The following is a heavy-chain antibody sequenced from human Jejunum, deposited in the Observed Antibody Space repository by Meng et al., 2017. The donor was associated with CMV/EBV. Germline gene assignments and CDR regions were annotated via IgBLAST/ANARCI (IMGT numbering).Heavy chain of an antibody. D-gene: IGHD4-17*01. J-gene: IGHJ4*02. Sequence: LKISCAASGLTFPNYWMHWVRQAPGKGLVWVSGTNTAGTSTYYADSVKGRFTISRDNAKNTLYLQMNSLRAEDTAVYYCATVFDYWGQGTLVTVSS. CDR1: GLTFPNYW. V-gene: IGHV3-74*01. CDR3: ATVFDY. CDR2: TNTAGTST.